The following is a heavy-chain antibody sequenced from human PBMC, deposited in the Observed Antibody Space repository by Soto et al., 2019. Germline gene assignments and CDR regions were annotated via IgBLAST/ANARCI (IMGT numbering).Heavy chain of an antibody. CDR2: IYYSGNT. Sequence: EPLSLTCSVSGGSMRDYYWSWIRQSPGKGPEWIGYIYYSGNTNYNPSLKSRVTISVDMPKSLFSLKLNSVTAADTAVYYCARQLGLWQPLDYWGRGTLVTVAS. J-gene: IGHJ4*02. CDR3: ARQLGLWQPLDY. CDR1: GGSMRDYY. D-gene: IGHD1-1*01. V-gene: IGHV4-59*01.